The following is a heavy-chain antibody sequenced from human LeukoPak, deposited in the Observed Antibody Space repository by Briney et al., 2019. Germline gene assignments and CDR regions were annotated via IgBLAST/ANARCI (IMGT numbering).Heavy chain of an antibody. D-gene: IGHD3-16*01. V-gene: IGHV3-9*01. J-gene: IGHJ4*02. Sequence: GGSLRLSCAASGFTFDDYAMHWVRHAPGKGPEWVSGISWNSGSIGYADSVKGRFTISRDNAKNSLYLQMNSLRAEDTALYYCAKDISYDYVWGGFDYWGQGTLVTVSS. CDR1: GFTFDDYA. CDR2: ISWNSGSI. CDR3: AKDISYDYVWGGFDY.